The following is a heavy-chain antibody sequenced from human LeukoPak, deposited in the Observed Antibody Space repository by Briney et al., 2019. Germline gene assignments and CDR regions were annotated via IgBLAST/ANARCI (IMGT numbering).Heavy chain of an antibody. Sequence: GESLKISCQGSGYSFTKYWIGWVRQKPGKGLEWMGVIYPAYSDVRYSPSFQGQVTISADKSRSTAYLQWTSLKASDTAMYYCARHPSYGDYTSGYYYYGMDVWGQGTTVTVSS. CDR1: GYSFTKYW. CDR2: IYPAYSDV. J-gene: IGHJ6*02. CDR3: ARHPSYGDYTSGYYYYGMDV. D-gene: IGHD4-17*01. V-gene: IGHV5-51*01.